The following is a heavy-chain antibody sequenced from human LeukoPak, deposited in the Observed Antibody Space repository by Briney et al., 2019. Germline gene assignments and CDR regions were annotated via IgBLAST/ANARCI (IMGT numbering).Heavy chain of an antibody. CDR1: GGSFSGYY. D-gene: IGHD3-10*01. CDR3: ARNYGSGGDYYYYGMDV. J-gene: IGHJ6*02. Sequence: PSETLSLTCAVYGGSFSGYYWSWIRQPPGKGLEWIGYMYYSGSPNYNPSLKSRVTISVDTSKNQFSLKLTSVTAADTALYYCARNYGSGGDYYYYGMDVWGQGTTVTVSS. CDR2: MYYSGSP. V-gene: IGHV4-59*01.